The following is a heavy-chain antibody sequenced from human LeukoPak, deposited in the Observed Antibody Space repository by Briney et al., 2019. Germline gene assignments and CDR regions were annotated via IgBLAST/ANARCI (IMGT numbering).Heavy chain of an antibody. J-gene: IGHJ4*02. D-gene: IGHD3-10*01. CDR2: IKQDGSVK. V-gene: IGHV3-7*01. CDR3: ARNYYYRFDY. Sequence: GGSLRPSCAASGFTFTSFWMTWVRQAPGKGLEWVANIKQDGSVKNYVDSLRGRFTISRDNAKDSLYLQMNSLRAEDTAVYFCARNYYYRFDYWGQGTLVAVSS. CDR1: GFTFTSFW.